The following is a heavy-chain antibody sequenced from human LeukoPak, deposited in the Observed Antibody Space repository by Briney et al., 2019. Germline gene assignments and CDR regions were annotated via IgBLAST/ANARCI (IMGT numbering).Heavy chain of an antibody. CDR3: ARVGSPVLLWFGELLEGNWFDP. Sequence: SETLSLTCAVSGYSISSGYYWGWIRQPPGKGLEWIGSIYHRGSTYYNPSLKSRVTISVDTSKNQFSLKLSSVTAADTAVYYCARVGSPVLLWFGELLEGNWFDPWGQGTLVTVSS. D-gene: IGHD3-10*01. CDR1: GYSISSGYY. J-gene: IGHJ5*02. CDR2: IYHRGST. V-gene: IGHV4-38-2*01.